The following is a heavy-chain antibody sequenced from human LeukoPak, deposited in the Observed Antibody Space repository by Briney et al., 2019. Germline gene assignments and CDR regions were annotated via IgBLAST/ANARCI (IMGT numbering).Heavy chain of an antibody. Sequence: PSETLSLTCVVSGGSLSTHHWSWIRQSPGRGLEWIGYISDSGSTNYNPSLKSRATISVDTSKNQFSLMLSSVTAADTAVYYCARGYDSSAYYPFNYWGQGTLVTVSS. V-gene: IGHV4-59*11. CDR2: ISDSGST. D-gene: IGHD3-22*01. CDR3: ARGYDSSAYYPFNY. CDR1: GGSLSTHH. J-gene: IGHJ4*02.